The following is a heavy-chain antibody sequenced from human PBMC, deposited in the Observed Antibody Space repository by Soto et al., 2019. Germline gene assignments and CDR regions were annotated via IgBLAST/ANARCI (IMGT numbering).Heavy chain of an antibody. D-gene: IGHD5-12*01. CDR3: AKNSGPTYYYYGMDV. J-gene: IGHJ6*02. CDR2: ISGSGGST. V-gene: IGHV3-23*01. CDR1: GFTFSSYA. Sequence: GGSLRLSCAASGFTFSSYAMSWVRQAPGKGLEWVSAISGSGGSTYYADSVKGRFTISRDNSKNTLYLQMNSLRAEDTAVYYCAKNSGPTYYYYGMDVWGQGTTVTVAS.